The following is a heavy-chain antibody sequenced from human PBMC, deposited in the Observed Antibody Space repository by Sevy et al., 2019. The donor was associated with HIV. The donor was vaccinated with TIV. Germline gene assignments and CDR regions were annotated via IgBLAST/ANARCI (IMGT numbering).Heavy chain of an antibody. CDR2: IYHSGST. CDR3: ARAYGSGSYHYFDY. CDR1: GYSISSGYY. J-gene: IGHJ4*02. Sequence: SETLSLTCAVSGYSISSGYYWGWIRQPPGKGLERIGSIYHSGSTYYNPSLKSRVTISVDTSKNQFSLKLSSVTAANTAECYCARAYGSGSYHYFDYWGQGTLVTVSS. D-gene: IGHD3-10*01. V-gene: IGHV4-38-2*01.